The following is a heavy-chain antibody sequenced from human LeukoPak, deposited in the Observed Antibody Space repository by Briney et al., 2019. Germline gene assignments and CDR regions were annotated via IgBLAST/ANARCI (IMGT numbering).Heavy chain of an antibody. D-gene: IGHD4-4*01. Sequence: GESLKISCKGSGYNFTNYWIAWVRQAPGKGLEWVGRGRNKARSYTTEYAASVKGRFTISRDDSENSLYLQMNGLKTEDTAVYYCTRSHNYAIDCWGQGTLVTVAS. CDR2: GRNKARSYTT. CDR3: TRSHNYAIDC. J-gene: IGHJ4*02. V-gene: IGHV3-72*01. CDR1: GYNFTNYW.